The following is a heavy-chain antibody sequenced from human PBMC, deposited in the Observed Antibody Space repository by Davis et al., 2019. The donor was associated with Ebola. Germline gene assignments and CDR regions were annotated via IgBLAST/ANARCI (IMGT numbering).Heavy chain of an antibody. J-gene: IGHJ4*02. V-gene: IGHV3-23*01. D-gene: IGHD1-26*01. CDR3: AKARVDSGSNPIFDY. Sequence: PGESLKISCAASGFTFSNYAMSWVRQAPGKGLEWVASISASDGTIKYAESVKGRFTISRDNSKSTLYLQMNSLRGEDTAVYYCAKARVDSGSNPIFDYWGRGTLVTVSS. CDR1: GFTFSNYA. CDR2: ISASDGTI.